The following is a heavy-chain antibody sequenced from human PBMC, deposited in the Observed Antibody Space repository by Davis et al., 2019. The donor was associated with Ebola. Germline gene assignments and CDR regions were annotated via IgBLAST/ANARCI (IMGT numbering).Heavy chain of an antibody. Sequence: SCKASGYTFTSYAMHWVRQAPGKGLEWVAVISYDGSNKYYADSVKGRFTISRDNSKNTLYLQMNSLRAEDTAVYYCAKGGYSNYRDAFDIWGQGTMVTVSS. V-gene: IGHV3-30*04. CDR3: AKGGYSNYRDAFDI. CDR2: ISYDGSNK. J-gene: IGHJ3*02. CDR1: GYTFTSYA. D-gene: IGHD4-11*01.